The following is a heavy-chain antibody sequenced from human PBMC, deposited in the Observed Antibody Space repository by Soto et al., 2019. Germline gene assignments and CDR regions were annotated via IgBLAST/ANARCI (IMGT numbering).Heavy chain of an antibody. D-gene: IGHD1-20*01. J-gene: IGHJ4*02. CDR2: ISYDGSNK. Sequence: HPGGSLRLSCAASGFTFSSYGMHWVRQAPGKGLEWVAVISYDGSNKYYADSVKGRFTISRDNSKNTLYLQMNSLRAEDTAVYYCAKDLSVTGTVTPFDYWGQGTLVTVSS. CDR1: GFTFSSYG. CDR3: AKDLSVTGTVTPFDY. V-gene: IGHV3-30*18.